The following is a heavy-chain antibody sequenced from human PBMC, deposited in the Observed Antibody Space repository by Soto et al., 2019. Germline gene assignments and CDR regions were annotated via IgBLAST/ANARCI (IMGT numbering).Heavy chain of an antibody. CDR1: GFTFTSYA. Sequence: GASVKVSCKASGFTFTSYAMHWARQAPGQRLEWMGWINAGNGNTKYSQKFQGRVTITRDTSASTAYMELSSLRSEDTAVYYCARGSFLRRDGMDVWGQGTTVTVSS. CDR3: ARGSFLRRDGMDV. J-gene: IGHJ6*02. CDR2: INAGNGNT. D-gene: IGHD6-13*01. V-gene: IGHV1-3*01.